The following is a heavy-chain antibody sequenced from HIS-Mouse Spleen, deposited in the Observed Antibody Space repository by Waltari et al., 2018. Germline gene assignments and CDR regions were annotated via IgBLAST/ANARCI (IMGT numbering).Heavy chain of an antibody. CDR1: GCSISSTRYY. CDR3: AREIPYSSSWYDWYFDL. Sequence: QLQLQESGPGLVKPSETLSLTCTVSGCSISSTRYYRGRTRQPPGKGLEWSGSIYYSGSTYYNPSLKSRVTISVDTSKNQFSLKLSSVTAADTAVYYCAREIPYSSSWYDWYFDLWGRGTLVTVSS. CDR2: IYYSGST. V-gene: IGHV4-39*07. D-gene: IGHD6-13*01. J-gene: IGHJ2*01.